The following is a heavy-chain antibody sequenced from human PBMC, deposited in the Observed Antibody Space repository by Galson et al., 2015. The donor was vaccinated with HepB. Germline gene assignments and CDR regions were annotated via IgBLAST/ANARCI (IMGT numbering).Heavy chain of an antibody. J-gene: IGHJ4*02. CDR2: IIPILGIA. V-gene: IGHV1-69*04. CDR3: ARDPIAAADYYFDC. CDR1: GGTFSSYA. Sequence: SVKVSCKASGGTFSSYAISWVRQAPGQGLEWMGRIIPILGIANYAQKFQGRVTITADKSTSTAYMELRSLRSEDTTVYYCARDPIAAADYYFDCWGQGTLVTVSS. D-gene: IGHD6-13*01.